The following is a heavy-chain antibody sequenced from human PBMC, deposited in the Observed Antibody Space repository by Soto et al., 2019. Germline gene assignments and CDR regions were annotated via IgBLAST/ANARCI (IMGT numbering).Heavy chain of an antibody. V-gene: IGHV3-53*01. CDR3: ASPSRIAYYYYGMDV. CDR1: GFTVSGNY. D-gene: IGHD6-13*01. J-gene: IGHJ6*02. Sequence: PGGSLRLSCAASGFTVSGNYMSWVRQAPGKGLEWVSVVYSGGSTYYADSVKGRFTISRDNSKNTLYLQMNSLRAEDTAVYYCASPSRIAYYYYGMDVWGQGTTVTVSS. CDR2: VYSGGST.